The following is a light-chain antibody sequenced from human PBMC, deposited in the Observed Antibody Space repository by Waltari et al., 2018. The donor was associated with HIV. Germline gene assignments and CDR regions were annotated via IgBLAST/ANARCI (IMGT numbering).Light chain of an antibody. V-gene: IGLV1-44*01. J-gene: IGLJ1*01. CDR3: AAWDDSLNGYYV. CDR1: SPNIGSNT. CDR2: SNN. Sequence: QSVLTQPPSASGPPGQRVTISCSGSSPNIGSNTVNWYQQFPGMAPKLLIYSNNQRPSGVPDRFSGSKSGTSASLAISGLQSEDEGDYYCAAWDDSLNGYYVFGTGTKVTVL.